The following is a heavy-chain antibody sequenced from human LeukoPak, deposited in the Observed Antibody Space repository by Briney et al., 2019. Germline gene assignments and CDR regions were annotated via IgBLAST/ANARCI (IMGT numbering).Heavy chain of an antibody. J-gene: IGHJ4*02. CDR2: IYYSGST. CDR3: ATTVRVVVTYFDY. Sequence: PSETLSLTCTVSGGSISSSSYYWGWIRQPPGKGLEWVGSIYYSGSTYYNPSLKSRVTISVDTSKNQFSLKLSSVIAADTAVYYCATTVRVVVTYFDYWGQGTLVTVSS. CDR1: GGSISSSSYY. V-gene: IGHV4-39*01. D-gene: IGHD2-15*01.